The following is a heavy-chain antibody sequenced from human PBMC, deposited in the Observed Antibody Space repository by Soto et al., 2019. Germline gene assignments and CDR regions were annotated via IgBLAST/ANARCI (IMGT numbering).Heavy chain of an antibody. D-gene: IGHD6-6*01. Sequence: QVQLVQSGAEVKKPGASVKVSCKASGYTFTSYYMHWVRQAPGQGLEWMGIINHSGGSTSYAQKFQGRVTMTRDTSTSTVDMELSSLRSEDTAVYYCARGGSSSSGYYYYGMDVWGQGTTVTVSS. CDR3: ARGGSSSSGYYYYGMDV. CDR1: GYTFTSYY. CDR2: INHSGGST. J-gene: IGHJ6*02. V-gene: IGHV1-46*01.